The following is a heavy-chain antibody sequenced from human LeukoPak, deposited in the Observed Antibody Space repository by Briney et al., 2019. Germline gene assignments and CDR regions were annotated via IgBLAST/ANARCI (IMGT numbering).Heavy chain of an antibody. CDR2: ISGIGGST. V-gene: IGHV3-23*01. Sequence: TGGSLRLSCAASGFTFSSYWMSWVRQAPGKGLEWVSTISGIGGSTYYADSVKGRFTISRDNAKNSLYLQMNSLRAEDTAVYYCAREGYCSSTSCYDYYYYYMDVWGKGTTVTVSS. J-gene: IGHJ6*03. CDR3: AREGYCSSTSCYDYYYYYMDV. D-gene: IGHD2-2*01. CDR1: GFTFSSYW.